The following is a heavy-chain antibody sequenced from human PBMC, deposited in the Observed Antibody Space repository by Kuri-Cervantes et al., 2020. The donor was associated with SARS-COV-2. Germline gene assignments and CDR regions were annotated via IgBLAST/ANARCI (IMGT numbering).Heavy chain of an antibody. CDR2: TYYRSKWHN. V-gene: IGHV6-1*01. CDR1: GDSVSSNSAA. J-gene: IGHJ3*02. CDR3: ARGSSLGPGAFDI. D-gene: IGHD6-6*01. Sequence: SETLSLTCAISGDSVSSNSAAWSWIRQSPSRGLEWLGRTYYRSKWHNDYAVSVKSRITINPDTSKNQFSLQLNSVTPEDTAVYYCARGSSLGPGAFDIWGQGTMVTVSS.